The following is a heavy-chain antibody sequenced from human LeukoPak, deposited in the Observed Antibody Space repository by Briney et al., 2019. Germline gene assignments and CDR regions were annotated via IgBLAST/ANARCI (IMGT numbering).Heavy chain of an antibody. V-gene: IGHV3-30*18. J-gene: IGHJ6*02. Sequence: GGSLRLSCAASGFTFSSYGMHWVRQAPGKGLEWVAVISYDGSNKYYADSVKGRFTISRDNSKNTLYLQMNSLRAEDTAVYYCAKIHVVAAVMDYYYGMDVWGQGTTVTVSS. CDR2: ISYDGSNK. D-gene: IGHD6-13*01. CDR3: AKIHVVAAVMDYYYGMDV. CDR1: GFTFSSYG.